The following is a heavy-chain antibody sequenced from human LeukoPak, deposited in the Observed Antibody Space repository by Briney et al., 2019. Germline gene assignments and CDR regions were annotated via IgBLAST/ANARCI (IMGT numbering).Heavy chain of an antibody. CDR1: GGSISSYY. D-gene: IGHD6-19*01. CDR3: AREWSSSVWFDP. V-gene: IGHV4-39*07. CDR2: IYYSGST. Sequence: PSETLSLTCTVSGGSISSYYWGWIRQPPGKGLEWIGSIYYSGSTYYNPSLKSRVTISVDTSKNQFSLKLSSVTAADTAVYYCAREWSSSVWFDPWGQGTLVTVSS. J-gene: IGHJ5*02.